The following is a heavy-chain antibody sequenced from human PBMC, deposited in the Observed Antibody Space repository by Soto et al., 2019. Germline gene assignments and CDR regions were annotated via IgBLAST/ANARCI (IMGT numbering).Heavy chain of an antibody. Sequence: QVQLVQSAAEVKKPGASVKVSCKASGYTFIRYGITWVRQAPGQGLEWMGWISPYNDDTIYAQKLQGRVTMTTDTSTRTTDMELRSLKSDDTAVYYCARGGYYDNTWGKLSHYGLDVWGQGTSGTVSS. CDR3: ARGGYYDNTWGKLSHYGLDV. CDR2: ISPYNDDT. J-gene: IGHJ6*02. CDR1: GYTFIRYG. D-gene: IGHD3-16*01. V-gene: IGHV1-18*01.